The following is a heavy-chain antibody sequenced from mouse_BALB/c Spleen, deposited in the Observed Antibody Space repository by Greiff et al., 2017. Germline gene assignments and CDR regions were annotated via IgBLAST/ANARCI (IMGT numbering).Heavy chain of an antibody. CDR3: ASYGYDEAWFAY. CDR2: INSNGGNT. Sequence: EVQLVESGGGLVKLGGSLKLSCAASGFTFSSYYMSWVRQTPEKRLELVAAINSNGGNTYYPDTVKGRFTISRDNAKNTLYLQMSSLTSEDTALYYCASYGYDEAWFAYWGQGTLVTVSA. J-gene: IGHJ3*01. D-gene: IGHD2-2*01. CDR1: GFTFSSYY. V-gene: IGHV5-6-2*01.